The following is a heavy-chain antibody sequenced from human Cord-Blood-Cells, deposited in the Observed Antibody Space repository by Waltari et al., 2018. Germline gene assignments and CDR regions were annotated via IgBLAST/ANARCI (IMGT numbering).Heavy chain of an antibody. J-gene: IGHJ2*01. CDR2: IYYSGST. CDR1: GGSISSSSYY. V-gene: IGHV4-39*01. Sequence: LQESGPGLVKPSETLSLTCTVSGGSISSSSYYWRWIRQPPGKGLEWSGSIYYSGSTYYNPSLKSRVTISVDTSKNQFSRKLSSVTAADTDVYYCAAGIAMAVWYFDLWGRGTLVTDSS. D-gene: IGHD6-19*01. CDR3: AAGIAMAVWYFDL.